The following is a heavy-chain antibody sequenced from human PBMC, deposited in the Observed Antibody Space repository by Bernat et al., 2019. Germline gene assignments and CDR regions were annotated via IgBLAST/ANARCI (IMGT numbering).Heavy chain of an antibody. CDR2: ISYDGSNK. D-gene: IGHD4-4*01. J-gene: IGHJ6*04. CDR1: GFTFSSYA. V-gene: IGHV3-30*01. CDR3: ARETTVTGKDV. Sequence: QVQLVESGGGVVQPGRSLRLSCAASGFTFSSYAMHWVRQAPGKGLEWVAVISYDGSNKYYADSVKGRFTISRDNSKNTLYLQMNSLRAEDTAVYYCARETTVTGKDVWGKGTTVTVSS.